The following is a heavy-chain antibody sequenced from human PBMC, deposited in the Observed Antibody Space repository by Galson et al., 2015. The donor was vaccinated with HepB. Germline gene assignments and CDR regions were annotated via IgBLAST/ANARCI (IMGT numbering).Heavy chain of an antibody. D-gene: IGHD5-18*01. J-gene: IGHJ6*02. CDR2: IYPGDSDT. V-gene: IGHV5-51*03. Sequence: QSGAEVKKPGESLKISCKGSGYSFTSYWIGWVRQMPGKGLEWMGIIYPGDSDTRYSPSFQGQVTISADKSISTAYLQWSSLKASDTAMYYCASGTHVDTAMPYYYGMDVWGQGTTVTVSS. CDR1: GYSFTSYW. CDR3: ASGTHVDTAMPYYYGMDV.